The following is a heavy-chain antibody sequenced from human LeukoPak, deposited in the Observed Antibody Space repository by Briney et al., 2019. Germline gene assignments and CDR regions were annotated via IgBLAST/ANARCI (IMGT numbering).Heavy chain of an antibody. D-gene: IGHD6-13*01. CDR2: IYSGGST. J-gene: IGHJ6*02. CDR1: GFTVSSNY. Sequence: GGSLRLSCAASGFTVSSNYMSWVRRAPGKGLEWVSVIYSGGSTNYADSVKGRFTISRDNSKSTLSLQMNSLRVEDTAVYYCANSLRPGIAAAGRYGMDVWGQGTTVTVSS. V-gene: IGHV3-53*01. CDR3: ANSLRPGIAAAGRYGMDV.